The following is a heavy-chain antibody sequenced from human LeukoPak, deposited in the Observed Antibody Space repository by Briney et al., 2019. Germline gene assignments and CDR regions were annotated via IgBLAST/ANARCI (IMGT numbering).Heavy chain of an antibody. V-gene: IGHV3-7*01. Sequence: GGSLRLSCAASGITLNSYRMIWVRQAPGKGLERVAKINVDGSVINYVDSVKGRFTISRDNAKNSLYLQMNNLRVEDTALYYCATDYLAYWGQGTLVTVSS. J-gene: IGHJ4*02. CDR2: INVDGSVI. CDR1: GITLNSYR. CDR3: ATDYLAY.